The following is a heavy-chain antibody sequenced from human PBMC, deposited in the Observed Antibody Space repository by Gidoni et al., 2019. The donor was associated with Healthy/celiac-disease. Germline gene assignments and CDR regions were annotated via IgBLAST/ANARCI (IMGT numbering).Heavy chain of an antibody. CDR3: ARGYSGYDYGGGVDYYYGMDV. Sequence: QVQLVESGGGVVQPGRSLRLSCAASGFTFSSYAMHWVRQAPGKGLEWVAVISYDGSNKYYADSVKGRFTISRDNSKNTLYLQMNSLRAEDTAVYYCARGYSGYDYGGGVDYYYGMDVWGQGTTVTVSS. D-gene: IGHD5-12*01. CDR1: GFTFSSYA. V-gene: IGHV3-30-3*01. J-gene: IGHJ6*02. CDR2: ISYDGSNK.